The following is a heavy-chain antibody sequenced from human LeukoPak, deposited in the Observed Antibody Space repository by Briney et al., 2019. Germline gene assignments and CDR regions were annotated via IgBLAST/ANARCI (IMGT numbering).Heavy chain of an antibody. CDR2: IYYSGST. Sequence: SETLSLTCTVSGGSISSYYWSWIRQPPGKGLEWIGYIYYSGSTNYNPSLKSRVTISVDTSKNQFSPKLSSVTAADTAVYYCARTAAGRVGYWGQGTLVTVSS. CDR3: ARTAAGRVGY. CDR1: GGSISSYY. D-gene: IGHD6-13*01. J-gene: IGHJ4*02. V-gene: IGHV4-59*01.